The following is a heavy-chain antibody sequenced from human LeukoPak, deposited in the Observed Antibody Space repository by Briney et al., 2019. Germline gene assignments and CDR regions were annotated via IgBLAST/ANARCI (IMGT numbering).Heavy chain of an antibody. Sequence: ASVKVSCKAAGGSFSTHAIIWVRQAPGQGLEWMGGIIPVLGTTNSAQRFQDRLSLTADESTGTASMGLTSLRPEDSAVYYCGASTVTVTYYYMAVWGKGTTITVSS. V-gene: IGHV1-69*13. D-gene: IGHD2-21*02. J-gene: IGHJ6*03. CDR3: GASTVTVTYYYMAV. CDR2: IIPVLGTT. CDR1: GGSFSTHA.